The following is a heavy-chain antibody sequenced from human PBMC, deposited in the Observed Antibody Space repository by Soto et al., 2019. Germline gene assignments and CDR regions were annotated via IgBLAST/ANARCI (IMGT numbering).Heavy chain of an antibody. J-gene: IGHJ4*02. CDR3: AIFMGNSVAPTYFDY. CDR2: IYYRGST. D-gene: IGHD5-12*01. Sequence: QVQLQASGPGLVKPSETLSLTCTVSGGSINNYYWSWIRQPPGKGLEWIGYIYYRGSTNYNPSLKSRVTISVDTSNNQFSLKLSSVTTADTAVYYCAIFMGNSVAPTYFDYWGQGTLVTVSS. CDR1: GGSINNYY. V-gene: IGHV4-59*01.